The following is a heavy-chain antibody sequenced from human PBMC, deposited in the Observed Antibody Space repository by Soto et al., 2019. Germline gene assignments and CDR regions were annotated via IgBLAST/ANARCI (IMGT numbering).Heavy chain of an antibody. J-gene: IGHJ4*02. CDR1: GFTFNNAW. Sequence: GGSLRLSCAASGFTFNNAWMSWVRQAPGKGLEWVGRIKSKTDGGTTDYAAPVKGRFTISRDDSKNTLYLQMNSLKTEDTAVYYCTTAIMATITDYWGQGTLVTVSS. CDR2: IKSKTDGGTT. CDR3: TTAIMATITDY. V-gene: IGHV3-15*01. D-gene: IGHD5-12*01.